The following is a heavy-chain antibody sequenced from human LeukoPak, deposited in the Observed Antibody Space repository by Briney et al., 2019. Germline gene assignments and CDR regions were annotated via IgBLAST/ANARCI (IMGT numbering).Heavy chain of an antibody. D-gene: IGHD3-9*01. CDR1: GFTFSNYA. CDR2: ISDDGSRQ. V-gene: IGHV3-30-3*02. CDR3: AKPYYDILTGSSSLYSPWDY. J-gene: IGHJ4*02. Sequence: PGGSLRLSCAATGFTFSNYAIHWGRQAPGKGLEWVAFISDDGSRQHYADSVKGRFTISRDNSKNTLNLQMNSLRAEDTAVYYCAKPYYDILTGSSSLYSPWDYWGQGTLVTVSS.